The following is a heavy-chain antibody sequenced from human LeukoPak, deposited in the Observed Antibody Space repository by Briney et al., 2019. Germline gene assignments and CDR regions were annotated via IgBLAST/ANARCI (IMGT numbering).Heavy chain of an antibody. J-gene: IGHJ4*02. Sequence: PSQTLSLTCTVSGGSISSGGYYWSWIRQHPGKGLEWIGYIYYSGSTYYNPSLKSRVTISIDTSKNQFSLKLSSVTAADTAVYYCARDNRWTYYFDYWGQGTLVTVSS. CDR2: IYYSGST. D-gene: IGHD2/OR15-2a*01. CDR1: GGSISSGGYY. CDR3: ARDNRWTYYFDY. V-gene: IGHV4-31*03.